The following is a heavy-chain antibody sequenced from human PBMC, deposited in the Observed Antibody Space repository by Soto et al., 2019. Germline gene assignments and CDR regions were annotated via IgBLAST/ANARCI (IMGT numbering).Heavy chain of an antibody. CDR1: GFPFSIYR. D-gene: IGHD3-10*01. V-gene: IGHV3-30-3*01. J-gene: IGHJ4*02. CDR2: ISYDGSDI. CDR3: AREKNYYGSGGYPTDY. Sequence: GGSLRLSCAASGFPFSIYRMHLVRQSPGKGLEWVSVISYDGSDIYFADSVKGRFTISRDNTKNTLYLQMNSLRAEDTAVYYCAREKNYYGSGGYPTDYWSQGTRVTVS.